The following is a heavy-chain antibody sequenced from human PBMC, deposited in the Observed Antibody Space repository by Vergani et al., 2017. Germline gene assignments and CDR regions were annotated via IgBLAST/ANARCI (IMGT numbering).Heavy chain of an antibody. Sequence: QVQLQESGPGLVKPSETLSLTCTVSGGSISSYYWSWIRQPAGKGLEWIGRIYTSGSTNYNPSLKSRVTMSVDTSKNQFSLKLSSVTAADTAVYYCARDPTLTYYYDSSGYPMPRAFDYWGQGTLVTVSS. CDR2: IYTSGST. D-gene: IGHD3-22*01. CDR3: ARDPTLTYYYDSSGYPMPRAFDY. V-gene: IGHV4-4*07. CDR1: GGSISSYY. J-gene: IGHJ4*02.